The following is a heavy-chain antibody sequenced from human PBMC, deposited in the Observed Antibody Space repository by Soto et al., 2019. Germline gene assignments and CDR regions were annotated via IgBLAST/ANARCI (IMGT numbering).Heavy chain of an antibody. D-gene: IGHD2-15*01. CDR2: IDPSDSYT. V-gene: IGHV5-10-1*01. Sequence: GESLKISCKGSGYSFTDYYINWVRQMPGKGLEWMGRIDPSDSYTNYSPSFQGHVTFSVDKSINTAYPQWSSLKASDSAMYYCEVVLGDIHYYFDYWGQGTLVTVSS. CDR1: GYSFTDYY. J-gene: IGHJ4*02. CDR3: EVVLGDIHYYFDY.